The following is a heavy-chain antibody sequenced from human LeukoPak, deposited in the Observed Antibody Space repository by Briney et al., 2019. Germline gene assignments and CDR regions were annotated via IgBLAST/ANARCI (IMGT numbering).Heavy chain of an antibody. V-gene: IGHV1-2*02. CDR1: GYTFTGYY. CDR2: INPNSGGT. Sequence: GASVKVSCKASGYTFTGYYMHWVRQAPGQGLEWMGWINPNSGGTNYAQKFQGRVTMTRDTSISTAYMELSRLSSDDTAVYYCARADYYDSSGPTGNWGQGTLVTVSS. CDR3: ARADYYDSSGPTGN. D-gene: IGHD3-22*01. J-gene: IGHJ4*02.